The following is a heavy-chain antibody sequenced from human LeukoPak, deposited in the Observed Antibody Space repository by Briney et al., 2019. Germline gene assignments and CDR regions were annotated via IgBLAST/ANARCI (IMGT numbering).Heavy chain of an antibody. CDR1: GITFSSYA. D-gene: IGHD2-21*02. J-gene: IGHJ3*02. CDR3: AKDPSGDYIGAFDM. Sequence: GGSLRLSCAASGITFSSYAMTGVRQAPGKGLEGVSSISGSGGRTLYADSVKGRFTISRDNFKNTLYLQMNSLRAEDTAVYHCAKDPSGDYIGAFDMWGQGTMVTVSS. CDR2: ISGSGGRT. V-gene: IGHV3-23*01.